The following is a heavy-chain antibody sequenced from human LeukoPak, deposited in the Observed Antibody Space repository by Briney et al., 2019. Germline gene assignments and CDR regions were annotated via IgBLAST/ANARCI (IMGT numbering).Heavy chain of an antibody. V-gene: IGHV3-49*04. CDR3: SRGQKDPYGPEFDY. CDR2: IRAKIHDGTT. D-gene: IGHD3-10*01. CDR1: GFIFGDYN. J-gene: IGHJ4*02. Sequence: GGSLRLSCTTSGFIFGDYNMNWVRQAPGKGLEWVGYIRAKIHDGTTDFAASVKGRFTISRDDSKSIANLQMTSLKSEDTAVYYCSRGQKDPYGPEFDYWGQGTLVTVSS.